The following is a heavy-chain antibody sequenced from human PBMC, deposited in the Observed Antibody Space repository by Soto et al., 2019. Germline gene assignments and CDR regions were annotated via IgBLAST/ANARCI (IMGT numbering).Heavy chain of an antibody. CDR1: GDAFASDDYY. Sequence: SETLSLTCTVPGDAFASDDYYWSWIRQAPGKGPEWIGYIYYSGNTYYNPSLKSRVFISVDTSKNQFSLKLSSVTAADTAVYYCARDSDYWSQGTLVTVPQ. V-gene: IGHV4-30-4*01. CDR2: IYYSGNT. J-gene: IGHJ4*02. CDR3: ARDSDY.